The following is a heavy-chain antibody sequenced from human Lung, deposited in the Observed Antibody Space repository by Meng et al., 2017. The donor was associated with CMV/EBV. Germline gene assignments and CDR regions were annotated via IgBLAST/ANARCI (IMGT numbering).Heavy chain of an antibody. CDR1: GDSINSYY. V-gene: IGHV4-59*01. CDR3: ARGGSSGSRQAAPFDS. J-gene: IGHJ4*02. CDR2: IYYSGST. Sequence: LXCSVSGDSINSYYWSWIRQPPGKGLEWIGYIYYSGSTNYNPSLKSRVTISLDRSKNQFSLKLNSVTGADTAGYYCARGGSSGSRQAAPFDSWGRGXLVTVSS. D-gene: IGHD6-6*01.